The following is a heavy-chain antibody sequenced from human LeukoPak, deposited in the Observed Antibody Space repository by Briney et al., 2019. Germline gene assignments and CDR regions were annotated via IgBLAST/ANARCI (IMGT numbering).Heavy chain of an antibody. CDR3: ATLTVASSFDY. CDR2: ISSSGGTR. Sequence: GSLRLSCAASGFAFSVYEMYWVRQAPGKGLEWVSYISSSGGTRYYADSVKGRFTISRDNAKNSLYLQMNSLRAEDTAVYYCATLTVASSFDYWGQGTLVTVSS. V-gene: IGHV3-48*03. D-gene: IGHD6-19*01. CDR1: GFAFSVYE. J-gene: IGHJ4*02.